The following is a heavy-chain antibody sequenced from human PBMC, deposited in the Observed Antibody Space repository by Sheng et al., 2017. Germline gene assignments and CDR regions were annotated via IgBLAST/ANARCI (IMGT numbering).Heavy chain of an antibody. CDR1: GGSFSGYY. CDR3: ARSMDV. Sequence: QVQLQQWGAGLLKPSETLSITCAVYGGSFSGYYWSWIRQPTGKGLEWIGEINHSGSTNYNPSLKSRVTISVDTSKNQFSLKLSSVTAADTAVYYCARSMDVWGKGTTVTVSS. V-gene: IGHV4-34*01. J-gene: IGHJ6*03. CDR2: INHSGST.